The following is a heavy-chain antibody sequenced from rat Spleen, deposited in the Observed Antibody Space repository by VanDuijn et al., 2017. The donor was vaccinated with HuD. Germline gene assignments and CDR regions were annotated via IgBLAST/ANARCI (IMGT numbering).Heavy chain of an antibody. CDR1: GFTFSNYG. CDR2: ISPSGGST. D-gene: IGHD1-4*01. V-gene: IGHV5-19*01. J-gene: IGHJ2*01. Sequence: EVQLVESGGDLVQPGRSVKLSCAASGFTFSNYGMYWIRQAPTKGLEWVASISPSGGSTYYRDSVKGRFTISRDNAKSTLYLQVDSLRSEDTATYYCATDWPGYWGQGVMVTVSS. CDR3: ATDWPGY.